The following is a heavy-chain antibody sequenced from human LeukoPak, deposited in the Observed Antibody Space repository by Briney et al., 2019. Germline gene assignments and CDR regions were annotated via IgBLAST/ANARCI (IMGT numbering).Heavy chain of an antibody. V-gene: IGHV5-51*01. D-gene: IGHD3-3*01. CDR1: GYSFTSYW. CDR2: IYPGDSDN. CDR3: AKTLHYDFWSGRYHDAFDI. J-gene: IGHJ3*02. Sequence: GESLKISCKGSGYSFTSYWIGWVRQMPGKGLEWMGIIYPGDSDNRYSPSFQGQVTISADKSISTAYLQWSSLKASDTAMYYCAKTLHYDFWSGRYHDAFDIWGQGTMVTVSS.